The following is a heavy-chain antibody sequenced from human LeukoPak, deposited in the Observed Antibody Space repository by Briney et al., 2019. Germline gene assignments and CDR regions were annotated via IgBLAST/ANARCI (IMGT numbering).Heavy chain of an antibody. Sequence: GGSLRLSCAASGFTFSSYGMHWVRQAPGKGLEWLEFIRYDGSNKYYADSVKGRFTISRDNSKNTLYLQMNSLRAEDTAVYYCAKDPNPDAFDYRGYFQHWGQGTLVTVSS. V-gene: IGHV3-30*02. J-gene: IGHJ1*01. CDR3: AKDPNPDAFDYRGYFQH. CDR2: IRYDGSNK. CDR1: GFTFSSYG. D-gene: IGHD4-11*01.